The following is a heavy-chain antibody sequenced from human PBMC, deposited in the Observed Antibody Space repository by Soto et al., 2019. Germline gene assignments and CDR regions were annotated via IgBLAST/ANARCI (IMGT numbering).Heavy chain of an antibody. D-gene: IGHD6-13*01. J-gene: IGHJ3*01. CDR3: ARGIATSSLVTFDV. Sequence: GGSLRLSCTASGVNLRNYWMHWVRQAPGKGLEWISTISSTSTNIYYADSVKGRFTISRDNPKNSLYLQMNSLRAEDMAVYYCARGIATSSLVTFDVWGQGTMVTVSP. CDR1: GVNLRNYW. CDR2: ISSTSTNI. V-gene: IGHV3-21*01.